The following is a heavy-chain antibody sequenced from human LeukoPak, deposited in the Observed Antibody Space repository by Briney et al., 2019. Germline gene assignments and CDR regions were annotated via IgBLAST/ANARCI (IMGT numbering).Heavy chain of an antibody. V-gene: IGHV4-30-4*08. CDR1: GGSISSGDYY. J-gene: IGHJ4*02. D-gene: IGHD1-7*01. CDR3: ARGGRWNYGLDY. CDR2: IYYSGST. Sequence: SETLSLTCTVSGGSISSGDYYWRWIRQPPGTGLERIGYIYYSGSTYYNPSLKSRITILVDTSKNQFSLKLRSVTAADTAVYYCARGGRWNYGLDYWGQGTPVTVSS.